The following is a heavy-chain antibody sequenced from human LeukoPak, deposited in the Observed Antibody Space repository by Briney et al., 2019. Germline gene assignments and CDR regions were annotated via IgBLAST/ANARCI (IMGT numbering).Heavy chain of an antibody. CDR1: GYTFTSYG. D-gene: IGHD3-22*01. Sequence: ASVKVSCKASGYTFTSYGISWVRQAPGQGLEWMGWISAYNGNTNYAQKLQGRVTMTTDTSTSTAYMELRSLRSDDTAVYYCARDLSSGYNSIDAFAIWGQGTMVTVSS. V-gene: IGHV1-18*01. J-gene: IGHJ3*02. CDR2: ISAYNGNT. CDR3: ARDLSSGYNSIDAFAI.